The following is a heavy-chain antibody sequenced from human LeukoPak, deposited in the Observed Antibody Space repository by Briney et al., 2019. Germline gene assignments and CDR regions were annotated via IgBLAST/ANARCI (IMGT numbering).Heavy chain of an antibody. V-gene: IGHV4-34*01. D-gene: IGHD6-13*01. CDR2: INHSGSS. J-gene: IGHJ4*02. CDR1: GGSFSGYY. CDR3: ARGVYIAAAQHGY. Sequence: PSETLSLTCAVYGGSFSGYYWSWIRQPAGKGLEWIGEINHSGSSNYNASLKSRVTISIDTSKNQFSLKLSSVTAADTAVYYCARGVYIAAAQHGYWGQGTLVTVSS.